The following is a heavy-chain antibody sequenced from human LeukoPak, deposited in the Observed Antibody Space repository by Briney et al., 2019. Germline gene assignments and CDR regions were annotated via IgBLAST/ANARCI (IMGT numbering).Heavy chain of an antibody. CDR3: AKFRLGYCSSSTCLVFDY. CDR2: ISGSGAST. J-gene: IGHJ4*02. Sequence: PGGSLRLSCAASAFTFSNYAMSWVRQAPGKGLEWVSAISGSGASTYYADSVKGQFTISRDNSKNTLYLQMNSLRAEDTGVYYCAKFRLGYCSSSTCLVFDYWGQGTLVTVSS. V-gene: IGHV3-23*01. CDR1: AFTFSNYA. D-gene: IGHD2-2*01.